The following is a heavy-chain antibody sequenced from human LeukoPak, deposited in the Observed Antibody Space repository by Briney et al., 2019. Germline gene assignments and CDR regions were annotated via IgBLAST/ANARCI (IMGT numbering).Heavy chain of an antibody. Sequence: PGGSLRLSRAASGFTFSSYAMSWVRQAPGKGLEWVSVISGPGYTTYYADSVKGRLTISRDNSNNMLYLQLNSLRAEDTAVYYCAKDLSDNYNLFDYWGQGTLVTVSS. CDR1: GFTFSSYA. J-gene: IGHJ4*02. D-gene: IGHD1-1*01. CDR3: AKDLSDNYNLFDY. CDR2: ISGPGYTT. V-gene: IGHV3-23*01.